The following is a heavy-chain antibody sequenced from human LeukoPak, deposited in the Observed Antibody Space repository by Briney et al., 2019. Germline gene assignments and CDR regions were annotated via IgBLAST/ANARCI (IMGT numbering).Heavy chain of an antibody. CDR1: GYTFTSYD. J-gene: IGHJ4*02. CDR2: MNPNSGAT. Sequence: ASVKVSCKASGYTFTSYDFNWLRQATGQGPEWMGWMNPNSGATGYAQKFQGRVTMTRDTSTSIVYMELSSLRSEDTAVYYCAREYTTGWPFDYWGQGTLVTVSS. V-gene: IGHV1-8*01. CDR3: AREYTTGWPFDY. D-gene: IGHD6-19*01.